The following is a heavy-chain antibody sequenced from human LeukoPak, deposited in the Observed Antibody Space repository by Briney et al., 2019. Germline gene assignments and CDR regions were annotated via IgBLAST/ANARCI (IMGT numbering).Heavy chain of an antibody. CDR3: ARDEYYDFWSGYFPPGV. CDR2: IYTSGST. V-gene: IGHV4-61*02. J-gene: IGHJ6*04. CDR1: GGSISSGSYY. Sequence: SQTLSLTCTVSGGSISSGSYYWSWIRQPAGKGLEWIGRIYTSGSTNYNPSLKSRVTISVDTSKNQFSLKLSSVTAADTAVYYCARDEYYDFWSGYFPPGVWGKGTTVTVSS. D-gene: IGHD3-3*01.